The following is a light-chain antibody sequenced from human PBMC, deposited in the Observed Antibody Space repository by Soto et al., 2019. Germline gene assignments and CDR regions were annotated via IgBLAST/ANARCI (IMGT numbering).Light chain of an antibody. V-gene: IGLV2-11*01. CDR3: CSYAGSYSWV. J-gene: IGLJ3*02. CDR2: DVS. CDR1: SSDVGAYNY. Sequence: SVLTQPRSVSGSPGQSVTISCTGTSSDVGAYNYVSWYQHYPGKAPKVMIYDVSERPSGVPDRFSGSKSDNKASLTISGLQAEDEADYYCCSYAGSYSWVFGGGTKVTVL.